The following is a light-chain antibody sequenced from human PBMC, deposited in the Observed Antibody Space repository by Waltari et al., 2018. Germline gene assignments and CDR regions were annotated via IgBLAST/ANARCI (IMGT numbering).Light chain of an antibody. CDR1: QSVSSI. CDR3: QQYNNWPRT. J-gene: IGKJ1*01. CDR2: GAS. Sequence: EIVMTKSPATLSVSPGERATLSCRASQSVSSILAWYQQKPGQSPRLLIYGASTRATGIPARFSGSGSGTEFTLTISSLQSEDFAVYYCQQYNNWPRTFGQGTKVEIK. V-gene: IGKV3D-15*01.